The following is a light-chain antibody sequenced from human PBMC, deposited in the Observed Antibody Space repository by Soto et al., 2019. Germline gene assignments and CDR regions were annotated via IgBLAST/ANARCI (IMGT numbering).Light chain of an antibody. CDR1: QSVDTTF. CDR2: GAS. V-gene: IGKV3-20*01. CDR3: QQYMSSVT. Sequence: EIVLTQSPGSMYLSPGQRATLSCRASQSVDTTFFAWYQKKPGQAPRLLIYGASKRATGIPDRFSGSGSGTDFTLIISRLEPEDFAVYYCQQYMSSVTFCQGTNVEIK. J-gene: IGKJ1*01.